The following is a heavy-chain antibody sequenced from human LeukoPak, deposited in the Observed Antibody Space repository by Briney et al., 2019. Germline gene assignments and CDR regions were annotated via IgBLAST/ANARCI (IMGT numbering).Heavy chain of an antibody. V-gene: IGHV4-59*01. J-gene: IGHJ3*02. Sequence: SETLSLXCTVSGGSISSYYWSWIRQPPGKVLEWIGYIYYSGSTNYNPSLKSRVTISVDTSKNQFSLKLSSVTAADTAVYYCAREGYRSSYEPKRAFDIWGQGTMVTVSS. CDR1: GGSISSYY. D-gene: IGHD6-13*01. CDR2: IYYSGST. CDR3: AREGYRSSYEPKRAFDI.